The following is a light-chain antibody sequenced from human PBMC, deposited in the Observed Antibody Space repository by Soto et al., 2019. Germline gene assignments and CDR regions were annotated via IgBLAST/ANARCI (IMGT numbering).Light chain of an antibody. Sequence: DIQMTQSPSSLSASVGDRVTITCRASQSISSYLNWYQQKPGKSPKLLIYAASSLQSGVPSRFTGSGSGTDFALNISSMQPEDFATYYCQQSYKTRTLGP. V-gene: IGKV1-39*01. CDR2: AAS. J-gene: IGKJ3*01. CDR3: QQSYKTRT. CDR1: QSISSY.